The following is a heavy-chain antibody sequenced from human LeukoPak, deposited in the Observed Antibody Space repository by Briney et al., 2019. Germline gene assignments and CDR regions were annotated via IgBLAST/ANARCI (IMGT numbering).Heavy chain of an antibody. CDR3: AGSYYNVFDY. Sequence: GGSLRLSCAASGFTFSSFGMHWVRQAPGKGLEWVAVIWYDGSNKYYADSVKGRFTISRDNSKNTVYLQMNSLRAEDTAVYYCAGSYYNVFDYWGQGTLVTVSS. V-gene: IGHV3-33*01. D-gene: IGHD3-10*01. J-gene: IGHJ4*02. CDR2: IWYDGSNK. CDR1: GFTFSSFG.